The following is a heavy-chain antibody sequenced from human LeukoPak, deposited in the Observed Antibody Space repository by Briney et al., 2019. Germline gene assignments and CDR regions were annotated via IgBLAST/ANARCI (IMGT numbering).Heavy chain of an antibody. D-gene: IGHD3-16*01. Sequence: PGGSLRLSCAASEFTFSSYWMHWVRQAPGKGLEWVAVVWHDGRNRDYVDSVKGRFTISKDNSNNMVFLQMDRLRAEDTAVYYCARLWGGNGYSGGSLNLWGQGTLVTVSS. CDR3: ARLWGGNGYSGGSLNL. J-gene: IGHJ5*02. V-gene: IGHV3-33*08. CDR1: EFTFSSYW. CDR2: VWHDGRNR.